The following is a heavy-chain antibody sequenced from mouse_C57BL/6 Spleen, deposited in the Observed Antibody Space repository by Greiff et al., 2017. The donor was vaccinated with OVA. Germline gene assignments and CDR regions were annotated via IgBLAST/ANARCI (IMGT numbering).Heavy chain of an antibody. Sequence: QVQLQQPGAELVKPGASVKLSCKASGYTFTSYWMQWVKQRPGQGLEWIGEIDPSDSYTNYNQKFKGKATLTVDTSSSTAYMQLSSLTSEDSAVYYCARSELGRKAMDHWGQGTSVTVSS. V-gene: IGHV1-50*01. CDR2: IDPSDSYT. J-gene: IGHJ4*01. D-gene: IGHD4-1*01. CDR3: ARSELGRKAMDH. CDR1: GYTFTSYW.